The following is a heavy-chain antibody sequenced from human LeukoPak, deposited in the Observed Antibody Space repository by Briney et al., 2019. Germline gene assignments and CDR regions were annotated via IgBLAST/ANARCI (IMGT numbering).Heavy chain of an antibody. J-gene: IGHJ1*01. CDR1: GSSLSTSGVG. CDR2: IYWNDDK. Sequence: ESGPTLVNPTQTLTLTCTFSGSSLSTSGVGVGWIRQPPGKALEWLALIYWNDDKRYSPSLKSRLTITKDTSKNQVVLTMTIMDPVDTATYYCAHRGASSSSGWFAEYFQHWGQGTLVTVSS. V-gene: IGHV2-5*01. CDR3: AHRGASSSSGWFAEYFQH. D-gene: IGHD6-6*01.